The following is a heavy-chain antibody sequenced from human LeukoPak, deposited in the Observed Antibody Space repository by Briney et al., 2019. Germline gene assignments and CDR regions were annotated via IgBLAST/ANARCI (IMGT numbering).Heavy chain of an antibody. V-gene: IGHV1-8*01. D-gene: IGHD3-22*01. CDR1: GYTFTSYD. J-gene: IGHJ4*02. CDR2: MNPNSGNT. Sequence: ASVKVSCKASGYTFTSYDINWVRQATGQGLEWMGWMNPNSGNTGYAQKFQGRVTMTRNTSISTAYMELSSLRSEDTAVYYCALPDYYDSSGYSKVVDYWGQGTLVTASS. CDR3: ALPDYYDSSGYSKVVDY.